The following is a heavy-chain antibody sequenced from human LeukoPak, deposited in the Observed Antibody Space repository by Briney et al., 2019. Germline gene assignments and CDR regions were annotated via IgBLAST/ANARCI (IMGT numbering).Heavy chain of an antibody. J-gene: IGHJ4*02. CDR1: GFTFSSYW. V-gene: IGHV3-7*03. CDR2: INQDGTEK. D-gene: IGHD1-26*01. CDR3: ATKSGTYYNY. Sequence: HPGGSLRLSCAASGFTFSSYWMSWVRQAPGEGLEWVAKINQDGTEKAYVDSVRGRFTISRDNAKNSLFLQMNSLRTEDTAVYYCATKSGTYYNYWGRGSLVTVSS.